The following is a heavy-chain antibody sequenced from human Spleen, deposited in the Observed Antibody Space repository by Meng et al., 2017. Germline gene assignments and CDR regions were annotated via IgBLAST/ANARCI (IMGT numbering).Heavy chain of an antibody. CDR1: GFSFSSYT. Sequence: EVQLVESGGGLVKPGGSLRLSCAASGFSFSSYTMIWVRQAPGKGLEWVSSISSRSNYIYYADSVKGRFTISRDNAKNSLYLQINSLRAEDTAVYYCAGLKGWFDPWGQGTLVTVSS. CDR2: ISSRSNYI. CDR3: AGLKGWFDP. V-gene: IGHV3-21*01. J-gene: IGHJ5*02.